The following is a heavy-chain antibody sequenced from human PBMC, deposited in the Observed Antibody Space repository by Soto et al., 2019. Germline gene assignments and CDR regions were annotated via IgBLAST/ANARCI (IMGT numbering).Heavy chain of an antibody. V-gene: IGHV4-34*01. Sequence: VQLQQWGAGLLKPSETLSVTCAVYGGSFSGYYWSWIRRPPGKRLEWIGEIGHSGGTVYNPSLESRVTISEDSSDNRFSLTLTSVTAADTGVYYCARHGGYYFDYWGQGAPVTVSS. D-gene: IGHD3-16*01. CDR2: IGHSGGT. CDR3: ARHGGYYFDY. J-gene: IGHJ4*02. CDR1: GGSFSGYY.